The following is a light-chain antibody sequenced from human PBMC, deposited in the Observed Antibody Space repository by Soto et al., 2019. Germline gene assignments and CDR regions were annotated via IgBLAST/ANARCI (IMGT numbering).Light chain of an antibody. Sequence: QSALTQPRSVSGSPGQSVTISCTGTSSDVGGYNYVSWYQQHPGKAPKLMIYDVNKRPSGVPDRFSGSKSDNTASLTIPGLQAEDEADYYCCSYAGSYTLVFGTGTKVTVL. J-gene: IGLJ1*01. CDR2: DVN. CDR1: SSDVGGYNY. V-gene: IGLV2-11*01. CDR3: CSYAGSYTLV.